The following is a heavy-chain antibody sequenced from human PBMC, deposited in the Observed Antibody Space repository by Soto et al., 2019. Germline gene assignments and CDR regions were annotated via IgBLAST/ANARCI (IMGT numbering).Heavy chain of an antibody. J-gene: IGHJ4*02. Sequence: QITLKESGPTLVKPTQTLTLTCTFSGFSLSSTRMAVGWIRQPPGKALEWLALIYWDDDKRYSPFLKSRLTIAQYPYTNPVVLTRSNIDPVDTARYYCAHIVVAGLGYYFDYWGQGTLVTVSS. D-gene: IGHD6-19*01. CDR2: IYWDDDK. CDR1: GFSLSSTRMA. CDR3: AHIVVAGLGYYFDY. V-gene: IGHV2-5*02.